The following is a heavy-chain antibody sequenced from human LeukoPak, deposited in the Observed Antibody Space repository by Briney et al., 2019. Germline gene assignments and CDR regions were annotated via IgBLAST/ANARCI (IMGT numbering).Heavy chain of an antibody. D-gene: IGHD6-19*01. Sequence: SVKVSCKASGFTFTSSAVQWVRQARGQRLEWIGWIVVGSGNTNYAQKFQERVTITRDMSTSIAYMELSSLRSEDTAVYYCAVLSSGWPFDYWGQGTLVTVSS. CDR3: AVLSSGWPFDY. V-gene: IGHV1-58*01. CDR2: IVVGSGNT. CDR1: GFTFTSSA. J-gene: IGHJ4*02.